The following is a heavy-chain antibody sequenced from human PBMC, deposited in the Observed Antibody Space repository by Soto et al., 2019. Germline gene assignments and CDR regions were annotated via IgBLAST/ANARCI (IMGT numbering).Heavy chain of an antibody. J-gene: IGHJ4*02. V-gene: IGHV4-31*03. CDR1: GGSISSGSYY. CDR3: ARVSGVGVAGPHHFDY. D-gene: IGHD6-19*01. Sequence: QVQLQESGPGLVKPSQTLSLTCTVSGGSISSGSYYWSWIRQHPGKGLEWIGYIYYSGRTYYNPSLKMRFTISVETSKNQFSLKLSSVTAADTAVYYRARVSGVGVAGPHHFDYWGQGTLVTVSS. CDR2: IYYSGRT.